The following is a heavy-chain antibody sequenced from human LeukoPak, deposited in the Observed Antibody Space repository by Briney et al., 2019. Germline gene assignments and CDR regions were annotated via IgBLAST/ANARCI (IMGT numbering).Heavy chain of an antibody. CDR2: ISGNGDST. CDR1: GFTLSSYA. V-gene: IGHV3-23*01. Sequence: GSLRLSCAASGFTLSSYAMSWVRQAPGKGLEWVSAISGNGDSTYYADSVKGRLTISRDNSKNTLYLQMNSLRAEDTAVYYCARSGNYGDTDYFDYWGQGTLVTVSS. D-gene: IGHD4-17*01. CDR3: ARSGNYGDTDYFDY. J-gene: IGHJ4*02.